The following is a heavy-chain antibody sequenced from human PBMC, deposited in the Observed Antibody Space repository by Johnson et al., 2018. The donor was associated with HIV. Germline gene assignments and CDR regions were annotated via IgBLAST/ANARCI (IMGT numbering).Heavy chain of an antibody. CDR2: TTYDGTNK. J-gene: IGHJ3*02. V-gene: IGHV3-30*19. CDR1: GFTFSTYG. D-gene: IGHD6-19*01. Sequence: LVESGGGVVQPGRSLRLSCGASGFTFSTYGMHWVRQTPGKGLEWVAVTTYDGTNKYYADSVKGRFTISRDNSKNTLYLQMNSLRAGDTAVYYCARGNKGYSSGGDAFDIWGQGTMVTVSS. CDR3: ARGNKGYSSGGDAFDI.